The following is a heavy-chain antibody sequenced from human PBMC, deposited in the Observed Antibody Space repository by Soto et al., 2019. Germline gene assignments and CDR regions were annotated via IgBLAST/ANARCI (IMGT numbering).Heavy chain of an antibody. CDR2: ISGSGGST. Sequence: GGSLRLSCAASGFTFSSYAMSWVRQAPGKGLEWVSAISGSGGSTYYADSAKGRFTISRDNSKNTLYLQMNSLRAEDTAVYYCAKYFYVAANYYYYGMDVWGQGTTVTVSS. CDR1: GFTFSSYA. CDR3: AKYFYVAANYYYYGMDV. V-gene: IGHV3-23*01. J-gene: IGHJ6*02. D-gene: IGHD5-12*01.